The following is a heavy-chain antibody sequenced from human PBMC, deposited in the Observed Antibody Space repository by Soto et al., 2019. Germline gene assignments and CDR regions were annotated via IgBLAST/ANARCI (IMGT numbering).Heavy chain of an antibody. V-gene: IGHV1-18*01. J-gene: IGHJ5*02. D-gene: IGHD7-27*01. CDR2: ISPYNGNT. CDR1: GXXXXXXX. CDR3: ARSPITGVLQHNWFDP. Sequence: EVKKPGASVKVXXKASGXXXXXXXISWVRQAXXXXXXXXGRISPYNGNTNYAQKLQGRVTMTTDTSTSTAYMELRSLRSDDTAVYYCARSPITGVLQHNWFDPWGQGTLVTVSS.